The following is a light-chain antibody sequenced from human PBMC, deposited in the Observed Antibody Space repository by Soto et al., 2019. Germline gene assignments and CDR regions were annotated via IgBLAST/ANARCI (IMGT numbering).Light chain of an antibody. Sequence: EVVLTQYPATLSLSPGESATLSCRASQSVGAFFAWYQQKPGQAPRLLIYDASNRATGIPPRFSGSGSGTDFTLTISRLEPEDFEVYFCQQYSDLPMTFGQGTRLE. CDR3: QQYSDLPMT. CDR2: DAS. V-gene: IGKV3-11*01. J-gene: IGKJ5*01. CDR1: QSVGAF.